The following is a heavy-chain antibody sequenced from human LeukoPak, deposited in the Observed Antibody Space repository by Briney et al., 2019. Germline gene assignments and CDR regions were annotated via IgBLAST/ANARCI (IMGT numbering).Heavy chain of an antibody. D-gene: IGHD6-13*01. J-gene: IGHJ4*02. Sequence: SQTLSLTCAISGDSVSSASVAWNWIRQSPSRGPEWLGRTYYRSKWYTDYVVSVRSRITINPDTSKNQFSLQLNSVTPEDTAVYYCARGRAAGSYYFDYWGQGTLVTVSP. CDR1: GDSVSSASVA. CDR2: TYYRSKWYT. V-gene: IGHV6-1*01. CDR3: ARGRAAGSYYFDY.